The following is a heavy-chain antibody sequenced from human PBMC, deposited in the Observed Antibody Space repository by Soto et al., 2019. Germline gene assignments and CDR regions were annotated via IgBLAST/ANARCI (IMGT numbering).Heavy chain of an antibody. CDR1: GYSFHNSG. D-gene: IGHD1-1*01. CDR2: ISVFNGYA. V-gene: IGHV1-18*01. Sequence: QVQLVQSGPELKKPGASLKVSYKTSGYSFHNSGISWVRQAPGQGLEWMGWISVFNGYAHSAQKFQGRVIMTADTFTSTAYMELRGLRSDDTAMYYCSKNGTTWFASWGQGTPVTVSS. J-gene: IGHJ5*01. CDR3: SKNGTTWFAS.